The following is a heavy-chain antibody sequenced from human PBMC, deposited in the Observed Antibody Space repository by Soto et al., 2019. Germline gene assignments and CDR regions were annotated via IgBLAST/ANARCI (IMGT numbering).Heavy chain of an antibody. CDR1: GFTLGSYS. Sequence: PGGSLRLSCAASGFTLGSYSMNWVRQAPGKGLEWISYISSRSSTINYADSVKGRFTISRDNAKNSFYLQMNSLRDEDTALYYCARSSDYYDSSGYFVLYFDYWGLGTVVTVSS. J-gene: IGHJ4*02. CDR3: ARSSDYYDSSGYFVLYFDY. V-gene: IGHV3-48*02. D-gene: IGHD3-22*01. CDR2: ISSRSSTI.